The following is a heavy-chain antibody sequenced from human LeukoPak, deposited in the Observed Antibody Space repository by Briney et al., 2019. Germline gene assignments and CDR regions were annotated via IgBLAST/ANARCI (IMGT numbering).Heavy chain of an antibody. J-gene: IGHJ4*02. CDR1: GDSVSNSPYY. D-gene: IGHD5-24*01. V-gene: IGHV4-39*01. Sequence: PSETLSLTCTVSGDSVSNSPYYWGWVRQPPGKGLEWIGAISYGGTTYSSPSLKSRVTMDLDKSRNRFSLKLTSVTAADTAVYYCGGNNFYHFQYGGEGALVTVSS. CDR3: GGNNFYHFQY. CDR2: ISYGGTT.